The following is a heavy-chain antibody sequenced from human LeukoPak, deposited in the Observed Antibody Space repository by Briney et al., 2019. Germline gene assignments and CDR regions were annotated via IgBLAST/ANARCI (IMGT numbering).Heavy chain of an antibody. CDR1: GGSISSGGYY. D-gene: IGHD3-9*01. V-gene: IGHV4-31*03. CDR3: ARATPIIDWPSATHYYFDY. J-gene: IGHJ4*02. Sequence: SQTLSPTCTVSGGSISSGGYYWSWIRQHPGKGLEWIGYIYYSGSTYYNPSLKSRVTISVDTSKNQFSLKLSSVTAADTAVYYCARATPIIDWPSATHYYFDYWGQGTLVTVSS. CDR2: IYYSGST.